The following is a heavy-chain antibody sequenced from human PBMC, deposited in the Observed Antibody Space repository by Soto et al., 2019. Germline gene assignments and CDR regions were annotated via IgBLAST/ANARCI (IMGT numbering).Heavy chain of an antibody. D-gene: IGHD1-26*01. Sequence: ASVKVSCKASGYTFSSYDMHWVRQAPGQGREWMAVINPSGDTTTYAQKFQGRVTMTRDTSTSTLFMELSSLRSEDTAVYFCARDWEFGYWGQGTLVNVSS. CDR1: GYTFSSYD. J-gene: IGHJ4*02. V-gene: IGHV1-46*01. CDR3: ARDWEFGY. CDR2: INPSGDTT.